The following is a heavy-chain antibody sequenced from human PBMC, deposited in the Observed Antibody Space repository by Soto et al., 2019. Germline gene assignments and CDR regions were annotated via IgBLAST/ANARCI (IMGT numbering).Heavy chain of an antibody. J-gene: IGHJ1*01. Sequence: QVQLQESGPGLVKPSQTLSLTCTVSGGSISSGGYYWSWIRQHPGKGLEWIGYIYYSGSTYYNPSLKNRVTISVDTSKNQFSLNLSSVTAADTAVYYCARVDYGDYDEYFQHWGQGTLVTVSS. V-gene: IGHV4-31*03. CDR1: GGSISSGGYY. D-gene: IGHD4-17*01. CDR3: ARVDYGDYDEYFQH. CDR2: IYYSGST.